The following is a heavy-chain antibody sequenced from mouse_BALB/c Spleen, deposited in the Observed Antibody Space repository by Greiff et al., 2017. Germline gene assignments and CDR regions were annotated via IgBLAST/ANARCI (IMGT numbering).Heavy chain of an antibody. D-gene: IGHD1-1*01. V-gene: IGHV2-9*02. Sequence: VKLMESGPGLVAPSQSLSITCTVSGFSLTSYGVHWVRQPPGKGLEWLGVIWAGGSTNYNSALMSRLSISKDNSKSQVFLKMNSLQTDDTAMYYCARGHHYYGSSPYAMDYWGQGTSVTVSS. CDR1: GFSLTSYG. CDR2: IWAGGST. J-gene: IGHJ4*01. CDR3: ARGHHYYGSSPYAMDY.